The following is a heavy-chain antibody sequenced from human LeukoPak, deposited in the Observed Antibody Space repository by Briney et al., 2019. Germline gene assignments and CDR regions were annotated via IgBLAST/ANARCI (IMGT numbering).Heavy chain of an antibody. Sequence: GGSVRLSCAASGFIFSKYSMNWARQAPGKGLEWVASINHNGNVNYYVDSVKGRFTISRDNAKNSLYLQMSNLRAEDTAVYFCARGGGLDVWGQGATVTVSS. J-gene: IGHJ6*02. D-gene: IGHD3-16*01. CDR3: ARGGGLDV. CDR1: GFIFSKYS. V-gene: IGHV3-7*03. CDR2: INHNGNVN.